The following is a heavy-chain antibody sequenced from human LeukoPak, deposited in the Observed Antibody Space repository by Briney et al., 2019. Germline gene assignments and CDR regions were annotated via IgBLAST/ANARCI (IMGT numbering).Heavy chain of an antibody. Sequence: SETLSLTCTVSGGSISSYYWSWIRQPPGKGLEWIGYIYYSGSTNYNPSLKNRVTISVDTSKNQFSLKLNSVTAADTAVYYCARGRVATNYGMDVWGQGTTVTVSS. V-gene: IGHV4-59*01. CDR2: IYYSGST. D-gene: IGHD5-12*01. J-gene: IGHJ6*02. CDR1: GGSISSYY. CDR3: ARGRVATNYGMDV.